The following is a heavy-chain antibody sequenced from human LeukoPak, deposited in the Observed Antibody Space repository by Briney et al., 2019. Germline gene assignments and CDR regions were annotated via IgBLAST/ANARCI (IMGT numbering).Heavy chain of an antibody. V-gene: IGHV4-34*01. CDR2: MNHSGST. Sequence: PSETLSLTCAVYGGSFSGYYWSWIRQPPGKGLEWMGEMNHSGSTNYNPSLKSRVTISVDTSKNQFSLKLSSVTAADTAVYYCASYSSNTGGDVGGELYGMDVWGQGTTVTVSS. J-gene: IGHJ6*02. D-gene: IGHD5-18*01. CDR1: GGSFSGYY. CDR3: ASYSSNTGGDVGGELYGMDV.